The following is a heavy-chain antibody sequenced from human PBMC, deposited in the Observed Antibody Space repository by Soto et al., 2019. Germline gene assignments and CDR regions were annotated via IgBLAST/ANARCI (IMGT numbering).Heavy chain of an antibody. CDR1: GYTFTYYG. J-gene: IGHJ6*02. Sequence: QFQLVQSGAGVKKPGASVKVSCKASGYTFTYYGISWVRQAPGQGLEWMGWISAYNGNTNYAHKLQGRVTMTTDTSTSTAYMELRSLRSDDTAVYYCARDRMFTEASPDCMDVWGQGTTVTVSS. CDR2: ISAYNGNT. D-gene: IGHD2-15*01. CDR3: ARDRMFTEASPDCMDV. V-gene: IGHV1-18*01.